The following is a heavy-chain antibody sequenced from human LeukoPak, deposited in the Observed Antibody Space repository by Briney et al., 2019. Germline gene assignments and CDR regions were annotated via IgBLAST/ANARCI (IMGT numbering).Heavy chain of an antibody. J-gene: IGHJ3*02. CDR1: AFTFDDYA. CDR2: ISGDVGST. CDR3: AKEIWSGYYWGAFDI. Sequence: GRSLRLACAPSAFTFDDYAMDCVRQAPRKGLGWVSFISGDVGSTYYADSVKCRFNISRDNSKNSLYLQMNSLRTEDTALYYCAKEIWSGYYWGAFDIWGQGTPVTVSS. V-gene: IGHV3-43*02. D-gene: IGHD3-3*01.